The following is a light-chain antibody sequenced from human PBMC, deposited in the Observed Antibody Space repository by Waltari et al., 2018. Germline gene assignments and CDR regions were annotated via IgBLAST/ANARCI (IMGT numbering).Light chain of an antibody. V-gene: IGKV1-5*03. CDR3: QHYNSSPT. J-gene: IGKJ1*01. CDR2: MAS. Sequence: DIQMTQSPSTLSASVGDTLTISCRESQSISRWVAWYQQKPGKAPILLIYMASRLESGVPSRFSGTGSGTDFTHTISSLQPDDCATYYCQHYNSSPTFGQGTKVEIK. CDR1: QSISRW.